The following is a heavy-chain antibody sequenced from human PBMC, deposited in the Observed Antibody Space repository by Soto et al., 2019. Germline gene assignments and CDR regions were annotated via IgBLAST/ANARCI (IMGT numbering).Heavy chain of an antibody. Sequence: QVQLQESGPGLVKPSGTLSLTCAVSGGSISSSNWWSWVRQPPGKGLEWIGEIYHSGSTNYNPSLKSRVTISVDRSKNQSPRRLSSVTAADTAVYYCARGAAPIDSSSWLGYAFDIWGKGTMVTVS. CDR2: IYHSGST. D-gene: IGHD6-13*01. CDR3: ARGAAPIDSSSWLGYAFDI. J-gene: IGHJ3*02. V-gene: IGHV4-4*02. CDR1: GGSISSSNW.